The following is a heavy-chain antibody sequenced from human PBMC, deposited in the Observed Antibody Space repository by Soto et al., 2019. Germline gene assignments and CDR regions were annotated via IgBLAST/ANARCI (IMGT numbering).Heavy chain of an antibody. J-gene: IGHJ6*02. D-gene: IGHD2-2*02. CDR3: ARDRIIPRHYGMDL. Sequence: QVQLQESGPGLVKTSETLSLTCTVSGGSFSSYYWSWIRQPPGKGLEWIGYISYGGSTDYNPSLKSRVTISVDTSKNQFSLNLSSVTAADTALYYCARDRIIPRHYGMDLWGQGTTVTVSS. CDR1: GGSFSSYY. CDR2: ISYGGST. V-gene: IGHV4-59*01.